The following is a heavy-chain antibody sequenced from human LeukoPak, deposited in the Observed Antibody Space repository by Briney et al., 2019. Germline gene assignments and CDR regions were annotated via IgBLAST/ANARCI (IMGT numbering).Heavy chain of an antibody. CDR3: ARQGVATAIDY. Sequence: SETLSLTCTVAGGSISNYYWSWIRQPAGKGLEWIGRISASGNTNYNPSLKSRVTMSVDTSMNLFALKLSSVTAADTAVYYCARQGVATAIDYWGQGTLVTVSS. J-gene: IGHJ4*02. CDR1: GGSISNYY. V-gene: IGHV4-4*07. CDR2: ISASGNT. D-gene: IGHD2-21*02.